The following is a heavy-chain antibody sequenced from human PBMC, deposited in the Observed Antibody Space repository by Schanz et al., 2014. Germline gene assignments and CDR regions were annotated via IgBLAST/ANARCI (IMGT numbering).Heavy chain of an antibody. Sequence: EVQLVESGGGLVQPGRSLRLSCAASGFIFEDYAMYWVRQAPGKGLEWVSLIDRDGGHTYYADSVKGRFTISRDNSKNSLYLQMNSLRTEDTALYYCAKDSRGSSFDMDVWGQGTTVIVSS. J-gene: IGHJ6*02. CDR3: AKDSRGSSFDMDV. V-gene: IGHV3-43*02. CDR1: GFIFEDYA. D-gene: IGHD1-26*01. CDR2: IDRDGGHT.